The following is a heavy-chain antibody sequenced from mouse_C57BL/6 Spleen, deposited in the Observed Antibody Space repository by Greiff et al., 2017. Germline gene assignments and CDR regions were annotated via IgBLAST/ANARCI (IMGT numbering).Heavy chain of an antibody. Sequence: QVQLQQPGAELVMPGASVKLSCKASGYTFTSYWMHWVKQRPGQGLEWIGEIDPSDSYTNYNQKFKGKSTLTVDKSSSTAYMQLSSLTAEDSAVYYCARKGASYDYDVGFAYWGQGTLVTVSA. CDR3: ARKGASYDYDVGFAY. V-gene: IGHV1-69*01. J-gene: IGHJ3*01. CDR1: GYTFTSYW. CDR2: IDPSDSYT. D-gene: IGHD2-4*01.